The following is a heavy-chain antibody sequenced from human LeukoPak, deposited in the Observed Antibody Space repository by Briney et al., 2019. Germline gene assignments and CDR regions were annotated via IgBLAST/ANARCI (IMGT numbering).Heavy chain of an antibody. V-gene: IGHV4-34*01. CDR1: GGSFSGYY. CDR2: IYYSGST. D-gene: IGHD2-15*01. J-gene: IGHJ4*02. Sequence: SETLSLTCAVYGGSFSGYYWSWIRQPPGKGLEWIGSIYYSGSTYCNPSLKSRVTISVDTSKNQFSLKLSSVTAADTAAYYCASEGWHYFDYWGQGTLVTVSS. CDR3: ASEGWHYFDY.